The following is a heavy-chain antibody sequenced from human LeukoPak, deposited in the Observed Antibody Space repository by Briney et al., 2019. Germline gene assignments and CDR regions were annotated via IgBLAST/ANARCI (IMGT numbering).Heavy chain of an antibody. J-gene: IGHJ5*02. D-gene: IGHD3-10*01. CDR1: GGSFSGYY. CDR2: INHSGST. Sequence: SETLSLTCAVYGGSFSGYYWSWIRQPPGKGLEWIGEINHSGSTNYNPSLKSRVTISVDTSKNQFSLKLSSVTAADTAVYYCARHSSVLLWFGEPWDWFDPWGQGTLVTVSS. CDR3: ARHSSVLLWFGEPWDWFDP. V-gene: IGHV4-34*01.